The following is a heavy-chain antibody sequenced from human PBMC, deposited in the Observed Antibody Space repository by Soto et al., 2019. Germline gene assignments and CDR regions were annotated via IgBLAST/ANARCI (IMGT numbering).Heavy chain of an antibody. Sequence: QVQLQQWGAGLLKPSETLSLTCAVYGGSFSGYYWSWIRQPPGKGLEWIGEINHSGSTNYNPSLRTRATIPVDPSKNQFSLKLSSVTAADTAVYYCASGIAVAGSRGSYWGQGTLVTVSS. D-gene: IGHD6-19*01. V-gene: IGHV4-34*01. CDR1: GGSFSGYY. CDR2: INHSGST. CDR3: ASGIAVAGSRGSY. J-gene: IGHJ4*02.